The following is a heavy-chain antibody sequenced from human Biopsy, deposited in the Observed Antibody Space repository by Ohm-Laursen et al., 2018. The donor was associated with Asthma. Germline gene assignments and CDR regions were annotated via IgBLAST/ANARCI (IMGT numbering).Heavy chain of an antibody. CDR1: GGTFNTYV. V-gene: IGHV1-69*01. J-gene: IGHJ4*02. D-gene: IGHD2-2*01. CDR3: ARKAGSCISRTCYSLDF. CDR2: INSVFGTT. Sequence: SSVKVSCKSLGGTFNTYVIGWVRQAPGQGLEWMGVINSVFGTTTYPQKFQDGVTITADDSTSTVYMELSSLRSEDTAVYYCARKAGSCISRTCYSLDFWGQGTLVTVSS.